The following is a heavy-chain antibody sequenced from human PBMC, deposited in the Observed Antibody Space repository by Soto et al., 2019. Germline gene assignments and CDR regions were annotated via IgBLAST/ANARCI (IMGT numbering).Heavy chain of an antibody. CDR1: GGSFSGYY. V-gene: IGHV4-34*01. Sequence: SETLSLTCAVYGGSFSGYYWSWIRQPPGKGLEWIGEINHSGSTNYNPSLKSRVTISVDTSKNQFSLKLSSVTAADTAVYYCARGRGNYYDSSGYYGMDVWGRGTTVTVSS. J-gene: IGHJ6*02. CDR3: ARGRGNYYDSSGYYGMDV. CDR2: INHSGST. D-gene: IGHD3-22*01.